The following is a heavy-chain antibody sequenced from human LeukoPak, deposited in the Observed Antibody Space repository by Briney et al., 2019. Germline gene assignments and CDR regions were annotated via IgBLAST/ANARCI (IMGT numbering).Heavy chain of an antibody. V-gene: IGHV3-23*01. J-gene: IGHJ4*02. CDR1: GFTFSSYA. CDR2: IRGSGGST. D-gene: IGHD5-18*01. Sequence: GGSLRLSCAASGFTFSSYAMSWVRQAPGKGLEWVSAIRGSGGSTYYADSVKGRFTISRDNSKNTLYLQMNSLRAEDTVVYYCAKDSEDTAMFYWGQGTLVTVSS. CDR3: AKDSEDTAMFY.